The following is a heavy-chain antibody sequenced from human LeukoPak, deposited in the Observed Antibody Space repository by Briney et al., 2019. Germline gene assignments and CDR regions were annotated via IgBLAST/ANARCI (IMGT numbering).Heavy chain of an antibody. CDR2: INPNSGGT. CDR3: ARLMRYYDFWSGDHYGMDV. D-gene: IGHD3-3*01. V-gene: IGHV1-2*02. J-gene: IGHJ6*02. CDR1: GYTFTGYY. Sequence: ASVKVSCKASGYTFTGYYMHWVRQAPGQGLEWMGWINPNSGGTNYAQKFQGRVTMTRDTSISTAYMELSRLRSDDTAVYYCARLMRYYDFWSGDHYGMDVWGQGTTVTVSS.